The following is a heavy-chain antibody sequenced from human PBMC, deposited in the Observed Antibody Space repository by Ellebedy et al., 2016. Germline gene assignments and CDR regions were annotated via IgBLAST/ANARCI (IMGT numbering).Heavy chain of an antibody. CDR3: TRRPRDGSGTYRNWFDP. V-gene: IGHV4-30-4*08. D-gene: IGHD3-10*01. CDR2: IYYTGVT. CDR1: GDSIANGDYY. J-gene: IGHJ5*02. Sequence: SETLSLTCTVSGDSIANGDYYWTWIRQSPEKGLEFIANIYYTGVTYSNPSLQSRVTTSVETSKNQFSLNLSSVTAADTAVYYCTRRPRDGSGTYRNWFDPWGQGARVTVSS.